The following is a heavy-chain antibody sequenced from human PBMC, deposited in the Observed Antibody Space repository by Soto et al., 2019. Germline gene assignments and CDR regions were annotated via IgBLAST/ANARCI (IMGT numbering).Heavy chain of an antibody. CDR3: AGHGGYSY. J-gene: IGHJ4*02. Sequence: WWSLRLSCAATVFTRRTNGMSWFRQAPGKGLEWVSSILGSGGDTYYADSLKGRFTISRDNSKNTLYLQLNSLGAEDTALYYCAGHGGYSYLGQGTLVTVSS. D-gene: IGHD2-15*01. CDR1: VFTRRTNG. CDR2: ILGSGGDT. V-gene: IGHV3-23*01.